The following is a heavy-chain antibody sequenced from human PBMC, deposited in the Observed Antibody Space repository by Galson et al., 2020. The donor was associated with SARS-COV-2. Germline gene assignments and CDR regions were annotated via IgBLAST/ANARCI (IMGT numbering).Heavy chain of an antibody. CDR1: GFTLRSYW. D-gene: IGHD1-26*01. J-gene: IGHJ4*02. CDR3: ARESGNYRNFDY. V-gene: IGHV3-74*01. CDR2: INSDGRTT. Sequence: QAGGSLRLSCAVSGFTLRSYWMHWVRQAPGKGLVWVSRINSDGRTTSYADSVKGRFTISRDNAKNTLYLQMNSLRAEDTAVYYCARESGNYRNFDYWGQGTLVTVSP.